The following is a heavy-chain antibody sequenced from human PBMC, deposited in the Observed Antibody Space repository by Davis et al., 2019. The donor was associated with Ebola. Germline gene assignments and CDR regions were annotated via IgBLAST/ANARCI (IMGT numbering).Heavy chain of an antibody. CDR1: GFTFSDYY. D-gene: IGHD5-12*01. CDR3: ARSYLTYSGYGWAY. CDR2: SSSSGSTI. V-gene: IGHV3-11*01. J-gene: IGHJ4*02. Sequence: GGSLRLSCAASGFTFSDYYMSWIRQAPGKGLEWVSYSSSSGSTIYYADPVKGRFTISRDNAKNSLYLQMNSLRAEDTAVYYCARSYLTYSGYGWAYWGQGTLVTVSS.